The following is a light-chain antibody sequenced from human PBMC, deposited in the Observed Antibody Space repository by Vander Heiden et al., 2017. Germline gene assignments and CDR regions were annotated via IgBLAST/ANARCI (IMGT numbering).Light chain of an antibody. CDR1: QSISSY. CDR3: QQGEPTPIT. J-gene: IGKJ5*01. Sequence: DIQRTQSPYSLSASVGDRVTIPCRASQSISSYLNWYRQKPGSAPKLLFYAASSLQSAVPSRFSGSGSGTDFTRTISRLQPEDLATYYCQQGEPTPITFGRWTQLEIK. V-gene: IGKV1-39*01. CDR2: AAS.